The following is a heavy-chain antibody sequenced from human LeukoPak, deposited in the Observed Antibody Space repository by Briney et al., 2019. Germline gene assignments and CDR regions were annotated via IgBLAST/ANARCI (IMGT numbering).Heavy chain of an antibody. D-gene: IGHD6-13*01. CDR3: ARLHYSGSWKRFDY. Sequence: ASVKVSCKASGYTFTGYYMHWVRQAPGQGLEWMGWINPNSGGTNYAQKFQGRVTMTRDTSISTAYMELSRLRSDDTAVYYCARLHYSGSWKRFDYWGQGTLVTVSS. V-gene: IGHV1-2*02. CDR2: INPNSGGT. J-gene: IGHJ4*02. CDR1: GYTFTGYY.